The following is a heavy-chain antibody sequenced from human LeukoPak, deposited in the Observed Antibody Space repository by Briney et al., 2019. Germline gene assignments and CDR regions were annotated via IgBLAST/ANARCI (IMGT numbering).Heavy chain of an antibody. D-gene: IGHD3-22*01. Sequence: PSETLSLTCTVSGGSISSYYWSWIRQPAGKGLEWIGRIYTSGSTNYNPSLKSRVTMSVDTSKNQFSLKLSSVTAADTAVYYCARTRVYYYDSSGYYIPGGYYFDYWGQGTLVTVSS. CDR2: IYTSGST. CDR1: GGSISSYY. V-gene: IGHV4-4*07. J-gene: IGHJ4*02. CDR3: ARTRVYYYDSSGYYIPGGYYFDY.